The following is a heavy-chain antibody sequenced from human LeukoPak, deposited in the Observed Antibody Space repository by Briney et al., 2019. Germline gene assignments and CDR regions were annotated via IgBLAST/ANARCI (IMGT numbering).Heavy chain of an antibody. CDR3: ARGYYGDNSHFDY. V-gene: IGHV3-66*01. D-gene: IGHD4-23*01. J-gene: IGHJ4*02. Sequence: GGSLRLSCAASGFTVSSSYMSWVRQAPGKGLEWVSVIYRGGSTYYADSVKGRFTISRDNSKNTLYLQMDSLRAEDTSVYYCARGYYGDNSHFDYWGQGTLVTVSS. CDR1: GFTVSSSY. CDR2: IYRGGST.